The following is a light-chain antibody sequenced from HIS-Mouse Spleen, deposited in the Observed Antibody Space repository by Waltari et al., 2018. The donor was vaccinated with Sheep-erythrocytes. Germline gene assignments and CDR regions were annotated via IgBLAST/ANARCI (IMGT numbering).Light chain of an antibody. V-gene: IGLV2-11*01. CDR2: DVS. Sequence: QSALTQPRSVSGSPGQSVTIPCTGTSSDVGGYNDVPWSQQHPGKAPNLMIYDVSKRPSVVPVRFSGSKSGNTASMTISGLQAEDEADYYCCSYAGSYTFVVFGGGTKLTVL. CDR3: CSYAGSYTFVV. CDR1: SSDVGGYND. J-gene: IGLJ2*01.